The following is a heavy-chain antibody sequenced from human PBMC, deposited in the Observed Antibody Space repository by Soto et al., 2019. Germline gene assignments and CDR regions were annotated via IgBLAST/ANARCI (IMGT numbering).Heavy chain of an antibody. D-gene: IGHD7-27*01. CDR2: IVVGSGNT. CDR3: AADGRLGIYWGRYYYYGMDV. J-gene: IGHJ6*02. CDR1: GFTFTSSA. Sequence: QMQLVQSGPEVKKPGTSVKVSCKASGFTFTSSAVQWVRQARGQRLEWIGWIVVGSGNTNYAQKFQDGVPITRDMSTSTAYMELSSLRSEDTAVYYRAADGRLGIYWGRYYYYGMDVWGQGTTVTVSS. V-gene: IGHV1-58*01.